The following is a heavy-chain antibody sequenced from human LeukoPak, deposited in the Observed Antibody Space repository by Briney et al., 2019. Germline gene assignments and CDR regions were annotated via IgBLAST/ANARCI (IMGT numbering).Heavy chain of an antibody. CDR2: ISYDGSNK. CDR1: GFTFSSYT. CDR3: ASLWSAVAGSAGMDV. Sequence: GGSLRLSCAASGFTFSSYTMHWVRQAPGKGLEWVAVISYDGSNKYYTDSVKGRFTISRDNSKNTLYLQMNSLRAEDTAVYYCASLWSAVAGSAGMDVWGQGTTATVSS. D-gene: IGHD6-19*01. J-gene: IGHJ6*02. V-gene: IGHV3-30-3*01.